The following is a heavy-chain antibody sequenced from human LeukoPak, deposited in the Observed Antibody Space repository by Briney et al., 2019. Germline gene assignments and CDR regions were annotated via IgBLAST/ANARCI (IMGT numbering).Heavy chain of an antibody. J-gene: IGHJ5*02. CDR2: MNPNSGNT. D-gene: IGHD2-15*01. CDR3: ARDHIVDNHNWFDP. CDR1: GYTFTSYD. Sequence: ASVKVSCKASGYTFTSYDINWVRQATGQGLEWMGWMNPNSGNTGYAQKFQGTVTMTRNTSISTAYMELSSLRSEDTAVYYCARDHIVDNHNWFDPWGQGTLVTVSS. V-gene: IGHV1-8*01.